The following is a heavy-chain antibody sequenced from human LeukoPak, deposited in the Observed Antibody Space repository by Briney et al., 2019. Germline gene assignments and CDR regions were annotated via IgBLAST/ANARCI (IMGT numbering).Heavy chain of an antibody. D-gene: IGHD2-2*03. CDR3: AKGDIGYCSSTSCYLRSGWYSD. J-gene: IGHJ4*02. Sequence: GGSLRLSCAASGFTFSDYYMSWIRQAPGKGLEWVSAISGSGGSTYYADSVKGRFTISRDNSKNTLYLQMNSLRAEDTAVYYCAKGDIGYCSSTSCYLRSGWYSDWGQGTLVTVSS. CDR2: ISGSGGST. V-gene: IGHV3-23*01. CDR1: GFTFSDYY.